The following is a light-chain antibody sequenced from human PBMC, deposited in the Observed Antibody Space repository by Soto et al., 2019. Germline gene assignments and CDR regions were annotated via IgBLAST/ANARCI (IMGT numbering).Light chain of an antibody. Sequence: AIQMTQSPSSLSASVGDRVTITCRASQGIRNDLGWFQQKPGKAPKLLIYAASSLQSGDPSRFSGSGSGTDFTLTISSLQPEDFATYYCLQDYEYPLTFGQGTKVEIK. J-gene: IGKJ1*01. CDR3: LQDYEYPLT. CDR2: AAS. V-gene: IGKV1-6*01. CDR1: QGIRND.